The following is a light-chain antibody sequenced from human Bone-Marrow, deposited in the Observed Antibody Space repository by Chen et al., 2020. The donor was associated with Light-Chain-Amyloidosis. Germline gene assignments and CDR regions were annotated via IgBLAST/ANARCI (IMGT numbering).Light chain of an antibody. CDR2: STN. Sequence: QTVVTQEPSFSVSPGGTVTLTCGLSSGSVSTSYYPSWYQQTPGQAPRALIYSTNTRSSGVPDRFSGSSLGNNAALTITGAQEDDESDYYCVLYMGSGISVFGGGTKLTVL. V-gene: IGLV8-61*01. J-gene: IGLJ3*02. CDR1: SGSVSTSYY. CDR3: VLYMGSGISV.